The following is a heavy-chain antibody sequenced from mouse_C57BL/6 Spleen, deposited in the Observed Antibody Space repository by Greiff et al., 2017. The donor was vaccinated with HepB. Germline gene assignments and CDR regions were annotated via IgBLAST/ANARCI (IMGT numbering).Heavy chain of an antibody. V-gene: IGHV14-2*01. Sequence: VQLQQPGAELVKPGASVKLSCTASGFNFTDYYMHWVKQRPEQGLEWIGRIDPEDGETKYAPKFQGKATITADTSSNTAYLQLSSLTSEDTAVYYCAREYRVVYAMDYWGQGTTVTVSS. J-gene: IGHJ4*01. CDR1: GFNFTDYY. CDR3: AREYRVVYAMDY. D-gene: IGHD1-1*01. CDR2: IDPEDGET.